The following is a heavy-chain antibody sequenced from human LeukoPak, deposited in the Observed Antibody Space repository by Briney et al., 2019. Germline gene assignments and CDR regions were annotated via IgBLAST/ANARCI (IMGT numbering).Heavy chain of an antibody. CDR3: ARRDCSGGICYFTFDV. CDR2: IYPDDSDT. CDR1: EYNFTNHW. J-gene: IGHJ3*01. Sequence: GESLKISCKGSEYNFTNHWIAWVRQMPGKGLEWMGIIYPDDSDTRYSPSFQGQVTISVDTPTSTAYLQWSSLKASDTAMYYCARRDCSGGICYFTFDVWGQGTMVTVSS. D-gene: IGHD2-15*01. V-gene: IGHV5-51*01.